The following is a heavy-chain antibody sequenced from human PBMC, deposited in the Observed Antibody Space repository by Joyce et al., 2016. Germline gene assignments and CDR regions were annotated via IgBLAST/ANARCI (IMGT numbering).Heavy chain of an antibody. CDR3: ARTEYSSGWSLFDY. V-gene: IGHV2-26*01. J-gene: IGHJ4*02. CDR2: IFSHDET. Sequence: QVTLKESGPVLVKPTETRTLTCTVSGFSLSNPTMGVSWIRQPPGKALEWLAHIFSHDETSYKTSLMGRLTISRDTSKSQVVLTMTNMDPVDTATYFCARTEYSSGWSLFDYWGQGTLVTVSS. CDR1: GFSLSNPTMG. D-gene: IGHD6-19*01.